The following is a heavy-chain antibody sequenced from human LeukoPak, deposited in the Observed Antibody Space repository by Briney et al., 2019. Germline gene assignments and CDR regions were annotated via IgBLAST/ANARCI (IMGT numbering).Heavy chain of an antibody. V-gene: IGHV3-74*01. CDR2: INSDGSST. Sequence: GGSLRLSCAASGITFSSYWMHWVRQAPGKGLVWVSRINSDGSSTSYADSVKGRFTISRDNAKNTLYLQMNSLRAEDTAVYYCARSPLQLWDAFDIWGQGTMVTVSS. D-gene: IGHD5-18*01. J-gene: IGHJ3*02. CDR1: GITFSSYW. CDR3: ARSPLQLWDAFDI.